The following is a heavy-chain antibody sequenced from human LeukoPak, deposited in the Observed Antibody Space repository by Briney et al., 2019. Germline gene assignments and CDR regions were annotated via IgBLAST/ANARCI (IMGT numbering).Heavy chain of an antibody. V-gene: IGHV4-34*01. D-gene: IGHD3-9*01. CDR3: ARQGSGPLTGLDI. CDR2: LYYSGST. Sequence: PSETLSLTCAVYGGSFSGYYWSWIRQPPGKGLEWIGSLYYSGSTYYNPSLKSRVTVSVDTSKNQFSLRLRSVTAADTAVYYCARQGSGPLTGLDIWGQGTMVTVSS. CDR1: GGSFSGYY. J-gene: IGHJ3*02.